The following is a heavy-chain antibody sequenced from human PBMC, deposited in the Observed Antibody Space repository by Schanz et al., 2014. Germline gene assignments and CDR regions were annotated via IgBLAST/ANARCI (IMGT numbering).Heavy chain of an antibody. D-gene: IGHD3-3*01. Sequence: QLMQSGSEVRKPGASVKVSCKASGYIFGSHGMTWVRQAPGQGLEWMGKINPSSGTTRIAQNFQGRLTVTRDTSTTTVYMELSSLRSDDTAMYYCVTEKRMESGTWAKAFDIWGQGTWVTVSS. CDR2: INPSSGTT. V-gene: IGHV1-46*01. CDR3: VTEKRMESGTWAKAFDI. CDR1: GYIFGSHG. J-gene: IGHJ3*02.